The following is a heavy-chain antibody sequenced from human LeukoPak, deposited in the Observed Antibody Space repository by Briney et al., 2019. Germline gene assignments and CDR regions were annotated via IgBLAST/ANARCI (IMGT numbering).Heavy chain of an antibody. CDR2: MCGTAGCT. CDR3: AKDVGSYCGGDCYSGFDY. CDR1: GFTFPMYA. D-gene: IGHD2-21*02. V-gene: IGHV3-23*01. J-gene: IGHJ4*02. Sequence: PGGSLTLSCQASGFTFPMYAMSWVRQAPGKGLEWVASMCGTAGCTFYPDSVEGRFIISRDNSKNTLYLQMNSLRAEDTAVYCCAKDVGSYCGGDCYSGFDYWGQGTLVTVSS.